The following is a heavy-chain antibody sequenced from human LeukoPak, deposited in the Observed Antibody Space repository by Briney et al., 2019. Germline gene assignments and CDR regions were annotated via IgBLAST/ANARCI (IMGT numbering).Heavy chain of an antibody. CDR3: ARSRLAADGYYYYYYYMDV. CDR2: ISGSGGST. Sequence: GGSLRLSCAASGFTFSSYAMSWVRQAPGKGLEWVSAISGSGGSTYYADSVKGRFTISRDNSKDTLYLQMNSLRAEDTAVYYCARSRLAADGYYYYYYYMDVWGKGTTVTVSS. D-gene: IGHD6-13*01. CDR1: GFTFSSYA. V-gene: IGHV3-23*01. J-gene: IGHJ6*03.